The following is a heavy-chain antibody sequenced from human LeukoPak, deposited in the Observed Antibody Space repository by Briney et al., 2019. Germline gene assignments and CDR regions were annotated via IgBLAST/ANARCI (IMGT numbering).Heavy chain of an antibody. V-gene: IGHV3-53*01. CDR2: IYSDNT. CDR1: GFTVSSNS. CDR3: SRPSYGDYIRDS. Sequence: GGSLRLSCTVSGFTVSSNSMSWVRQAPGKGLEWVSFIYSDNTHYSDSVKGRFTISRDNSKNTLYLQMNSLKTEDTAVYYCSRPSYGDYIRDSWGQGTLVTVSS. D-gene: IGHD4-17*01. J-gene: IGHJ4*02.